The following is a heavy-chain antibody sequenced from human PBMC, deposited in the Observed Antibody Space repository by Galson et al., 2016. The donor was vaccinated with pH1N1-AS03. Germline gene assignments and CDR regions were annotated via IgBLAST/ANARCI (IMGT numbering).Heavy chain of an antibody. CDR3: ARHNEAATLSAASDY. CDR1: GYTFRNHW. J-gene: IGHJ4*02. D-gene: IGHD6-13*01. CDR2: IYPPDSDA. V-gene: IGHV5-51*01. Sequence: SGAEVKKPGESLKISCQASGYTFRNHWIGWVRQMPGKGLEWMGIIYPPDSDARYSPSSQGQVTMSVDKSINTAYLQWNSLKASDTAIYYCARHNEAATLSAASDYWGQGTLVTVSS.